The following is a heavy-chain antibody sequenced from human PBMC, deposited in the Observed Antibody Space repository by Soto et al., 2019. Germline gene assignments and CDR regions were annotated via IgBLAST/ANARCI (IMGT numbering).Heavy chain of an antibody. V-gene: IGHV3-7*01. Sequence: GGSLRLSCAASGFTFSSYWMSWVRQAPGKGLEWVANIKQDGSEKYYVDSVKGRFTISRDNAKNSLYLQMNSLRAEDTAVYYCARVYYYGSGEAFDIWGQGTMVTVSS. CDR2: IKQDGSEK. J-gene: IGHJ3*02. CDR3: ARVYYYGSGEAFDI. D-gene: IGHD3-10*01. CDR1: GFTFSSYW.